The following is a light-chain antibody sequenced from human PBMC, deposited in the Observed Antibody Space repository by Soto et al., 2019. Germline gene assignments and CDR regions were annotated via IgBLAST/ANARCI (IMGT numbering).Light chain of an antibody. J-gene: IGKJ2*01. V-gene: IGKV1-39*01. Sequence: DLQMTQSPSSLSASVGDRVTITCRASQSISSYLNWYQQKPGKAPKLLIYAASSLQSGVPSRFSGSGSGTDFTLTISSLQPEDFATYYCQQTHSTRTFGQGTKLEIK. CDR1: QSISSY. CDR2: AAS. CDR3: QQTHSTRT.